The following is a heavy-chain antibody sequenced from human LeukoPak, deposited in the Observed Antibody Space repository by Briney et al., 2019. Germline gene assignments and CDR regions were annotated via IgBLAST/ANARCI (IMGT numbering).Heavy chain of an antibody. J-gene: IGHJ4*02. V-gene: IGHV3-33*01. D-gene: IGHD1-26*01. CDR2: IWYDGSNK. CDR1: GFTFGSYG. CDR3: AREEWSGRYYAGYFDS. Sequence: GGSLRLSCAASGFTFGSYGMHWVRRAPGKGLEWVSVIWYDGSNKYYADSVKARFTISRDNSKNTLYLQMNSLRAEDTAVYYCAREEWSGRYYAGYFDSWGQGTLVTVSS.